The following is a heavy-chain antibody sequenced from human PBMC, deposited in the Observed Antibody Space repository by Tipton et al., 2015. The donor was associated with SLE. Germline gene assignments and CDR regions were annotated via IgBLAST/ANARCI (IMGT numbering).Heavy chain of an antibody. D-gene: IGHD2-2*01. Sequence: SLRLSCAASGFTFSSYDMHWVRQAPGKGLEWVAFISYDGSNKYYADSVKGRFTVSRDNSKNTLYLQMNSLRREDTAVFYCAKVESNPVDYFDYWGQGSLVTVSS. CDR2: ISYDGSNK. J-gene: IGHJ4*02. CDR1: GFTFSSYD. CDR3: AKVESNPVDYFDY. V-gene: IGHV3-30*02.